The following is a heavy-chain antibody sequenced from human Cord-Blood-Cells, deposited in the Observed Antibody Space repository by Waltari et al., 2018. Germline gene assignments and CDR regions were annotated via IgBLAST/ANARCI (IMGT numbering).Heavy chain of an antibody. Sequence: QVQLLESGPGLVKPSETLSLTCAVAGYPITSSYYWGWIRQPPGKGLEGIGSIYHSGSTYYNPSLKSRVTISVDTSKNQFSLKLSSVTAADTAVYYCARDPNWNYFDYWGQGTLVTVSS. CDR3: ARDPNWNYFDY. D-gene: IGHD3-3*01. CDR2: IYHSGST. V-gene: IGHV4-38-2*02. CDR1: GYPITSSYY. J-gene: IGHJ4*02.